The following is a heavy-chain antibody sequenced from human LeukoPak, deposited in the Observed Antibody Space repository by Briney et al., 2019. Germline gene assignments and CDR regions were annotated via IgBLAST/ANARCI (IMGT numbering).Heavy chain of an antibody. CDR3: ARGGVVYPDSFDI. V-gene: IGHV3-23*01. J-gene: IGHJ3*02. CDR2: ISGRGTST. Sequence: GGSLRLSCAASGFTFSTYALNWVRQAPGKGLEWVSAISGRGTSTYYADSVKGRFTISRDNSKNTLYLQMNSLRAEDTAVYYCARGGVVYPDSFDIWGRGTMVTVSS. CDR1: GFTFSTYA. D-gene: IGHD2-15*01.